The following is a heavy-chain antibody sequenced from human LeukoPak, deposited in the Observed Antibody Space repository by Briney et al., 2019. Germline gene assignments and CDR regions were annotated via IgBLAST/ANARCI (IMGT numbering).Heavy chain of an antibody. V-gene: IGHV3-23*01. CDR1: GFTFSSYA. Sequence: GGSLRLSCAASGFTFSSYAMSWVRQAPGKGLEWVSAISGSGGSTYYADSVKGRFTISRDNSKNTLYLQMNSLRAEDTAVYYCAKDTLRYFNWATHGYDYWGQGTLVTVSS. CDR3: AKDTLRYFNWATHGYDY. J-gene: IGHJ4*02. D-gene: IGHD3-9*01. CDR2: ISGSGGST.